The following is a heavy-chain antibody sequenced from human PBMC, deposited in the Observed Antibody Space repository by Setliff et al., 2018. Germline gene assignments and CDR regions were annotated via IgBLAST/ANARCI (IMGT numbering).Heavy chain of an antibody. CDR3: ARESYYYYMDV. J-gene: IGHJ6*03. CDR2: IYASGST. CDR1: GGSISSGSHY. Sequence: SETLSLTCTVSGGSISSGSHYWSWIRQPAGKGLEWIGRIYASGSTNYNPSLKSRVTMSVDMSKNQFSLKLSSVTAADTAVYYCARESYYYYMDVWGKGTTVTVSS. V-gene: IGHV4-61*02.